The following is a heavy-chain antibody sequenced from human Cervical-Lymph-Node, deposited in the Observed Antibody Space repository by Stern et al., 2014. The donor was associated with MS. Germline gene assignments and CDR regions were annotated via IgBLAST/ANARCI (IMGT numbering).Heavy chain of an antibody. CDR1: GYTFTKYG. Sequence: QVQLGQSGAEVKKPGASVKVSCRASGYTFTKYGISWVRQAPGQGLEWMGWISAYNGNTNYEQKFQDRVTMTTDTSTSTAYMELRSLRSDDTAVYYCARGMTTISMGNYWGQGTLVTVSS. CDR2: ISAYNGNT. CDR3: ARGMTTISMGNY. J-gene: IGHJ4*02. D-gene: IGHD4-17*01. V-gene: IGHV1-18*01.